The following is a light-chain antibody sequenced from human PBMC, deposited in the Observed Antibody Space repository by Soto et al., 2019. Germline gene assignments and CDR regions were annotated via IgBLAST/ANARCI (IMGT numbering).Light chain of an antibody. J-gene: IGKJ1*01. Sequence: EIVMTQSPATLSVSPGERATPSCRASQSVSSNLAWYQQKPGQAPRLLIHDASTRATGIPARFSGSGSETEFTLTISSLQSEDFAVYYCQQYNNWPRTFGQGTKVEIK. CDR1: QSVSSN. V-gene: IGKV3-15*01. CDR2: DAS. CDR3: QQYNNWPRT.